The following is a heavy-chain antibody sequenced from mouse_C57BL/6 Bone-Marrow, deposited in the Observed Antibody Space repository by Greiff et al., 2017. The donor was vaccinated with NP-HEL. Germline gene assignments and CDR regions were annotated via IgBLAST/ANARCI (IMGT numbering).Heavy chain of an antibody. Sequence: EVQGVESGGGLVQPGGSLSLSCAASGFTFTDYYMSWVRQPPGKALEWLGFIRNKANGYTTEYSSSVKGRFTISRDNSQSILYLQMNPLRAEDSATYYCAWSIYEDYAHDPIYAMDYWGQGTSVTVSS. J-gene: IGHJ4*01. D-gene: IGHD2-4*01. CDR2: IRNKANGYTT. V-gene: IGHV7-3*01. CDR1: GFTFTDYY. CDR3: AWSIYEDYAHDPIYAMDY.